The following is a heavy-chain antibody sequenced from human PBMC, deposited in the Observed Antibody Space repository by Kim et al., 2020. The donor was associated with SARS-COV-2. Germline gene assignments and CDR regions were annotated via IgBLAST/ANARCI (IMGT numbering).Heavy chain of an antibody. CDR1: GYTFTGYY. V-gene: IGHV1-2*04. Sequence: ASVKVSCKASGYTFTGYYMHWVRQAPGQGLEWMGWINPNSGGTNYAQKFQGWVTMTRDTSISTAYMELSRLRSDDTAVYYCAALGGGPQGVGAFDIWGQGTMVTVSS. J-gene: IGHJ3*02. D-gene: IGHD2-15*01. CDR2: INPNSGGT. CDR3: AALGGGPQGVGAFDI.